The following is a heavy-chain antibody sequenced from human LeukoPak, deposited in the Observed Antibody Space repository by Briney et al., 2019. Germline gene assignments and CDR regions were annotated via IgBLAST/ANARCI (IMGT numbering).Heavy chain of an antibody. Sequence: GASVKVSCKASGYTFTSCGFSWVRQAPGQGLEWMGWISAYNGNANYAQKLQGRVTMTTDTSTSTADMELRSLRSDDTAVYYCARELSPDYRIFDYWGQGTLVTVSS. CDR1: GYTFTSCG. CDR3: ARELSPDYRIFDY. CDR2: ISAYNGNA. V-gene: IGHV1-18*01. D-gene: IGHD4-11*01. J-gene: IGHJ4*02.